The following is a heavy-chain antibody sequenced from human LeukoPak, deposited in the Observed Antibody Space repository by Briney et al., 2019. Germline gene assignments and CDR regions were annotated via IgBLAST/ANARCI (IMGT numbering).Heavy chain of an antibody. D-gene: IGHD6-19*01. Sequence: GGSLRLSCAASGFTFGNYIMNWVRQAPGKGLEWVSSISSTSYYIHYADSVKGRFTISRDNAKNSLFLQMDSLRAEDTAVYYCACYGSGWPFDAWGQGTLVTVSS. V-gene: IGHV3-21*01. CDR2: ISSTSYYI. CDR3: ACYGSGWPFDA. CDR1: GFTFGNYI. J-gene: IGHJ4*02.